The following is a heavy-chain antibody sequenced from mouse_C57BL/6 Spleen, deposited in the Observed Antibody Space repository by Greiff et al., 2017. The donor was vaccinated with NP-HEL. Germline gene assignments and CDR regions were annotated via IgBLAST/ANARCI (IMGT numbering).Heavy chain of an antibody. V-gene: IGHV14-4*01. CDR2: IDPESGDT. CDR3: TTWTLITTVVAPNVDY. CDR1: GFNIKDDY. D-gene: IGHD1-1*01. J-gene: IGHJ2*01. Sequence: EVQLQQSGAELVRPGASVKLSCTASGFNIKDDYMHWVKQRPEQGLEWIGWIDPESGDTEYASKFQGKATIPADTSSNTDYLQLSSLTSEDTAVYYCTTWTLITTVVAPNVDYWGKGTTLTVSS.